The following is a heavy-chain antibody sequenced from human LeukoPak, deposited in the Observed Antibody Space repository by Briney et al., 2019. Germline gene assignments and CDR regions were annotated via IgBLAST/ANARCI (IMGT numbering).Heavy chain of an antibody. Sequence: SETLSLTCTVSGGSISSYYWSWIRQPPGKGLEWIGEINHSGSTNYNPSLKGRVTISVDTSKNQFSLKLSSVTAADTAVYYCARDVVVVAASRRGVFYFDYWGQGTLVTVSS. CDR3: ARDVVVVAASRRGVFYFDY. J-gene: IGHJ4*02. CDR1: GGSISSYY. V-gene: IGHV4-34*01. D-gene: IGHD2-15*01. CDR2: INHSGST.